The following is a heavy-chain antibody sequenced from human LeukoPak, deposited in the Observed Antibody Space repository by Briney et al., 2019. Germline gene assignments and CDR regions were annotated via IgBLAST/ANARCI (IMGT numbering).Heavy chain of an antibody. CDR1: GYSFTSYW. CDR2: IYPGDSDT. CDR3: ARQWSSSSFHYYYYGMDV. V-gene: IGHV5-51*01. D-gene: IGHD6-6*01. Sequence: RGESLKISCKGSGYSFTSYWIGWVRQMPGKGLEWMGIIYPGDSDTRYSPSFQGQVTISADKSISTAYLQWSSLKASDTAMYYCARQWSSSSFHYYYYGMDVWGQGTTVTVSS. J-gene: IGHJ6*02.